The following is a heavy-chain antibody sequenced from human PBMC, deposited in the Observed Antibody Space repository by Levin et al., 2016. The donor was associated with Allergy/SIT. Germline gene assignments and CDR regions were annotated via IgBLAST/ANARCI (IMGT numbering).Heavy chain of an antibody. Sequence: GESLKISCAASGFTVSSNYMSWVRQAPGKGLEWVSVIYSGGITYYADSVKGRFTISRDNSKNTLYLQMNSLRAEDTAVYYCARDPDVDTVDYWGQGTLVTVSS. CDR1: GFTVSSNY. CDR3: ARDPDVDTVDY. V-gene: IGHV3-53*01. J-gene: IGHJ4*02. D-gene: IGHD5-18*01. CDR2: IYSGGIT.